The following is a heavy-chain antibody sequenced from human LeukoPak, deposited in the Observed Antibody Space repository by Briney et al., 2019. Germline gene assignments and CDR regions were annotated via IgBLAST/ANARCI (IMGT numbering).Heavy chain of an antibody. CDR3: ARLRSGFHHYYYMDV. V-gene: IGHV4-59*01. J-gene: IGHJ6*03. CDR1: RGSISGYY. D-gene: IGHD1-14*01. CDR2: IYYSGST. Sequence: SETLSLTCSVSRGSISGYYWTWIRQPAGKGLEWIGYIYYSGSTNYNPSPKSRVTISVDTSRNQFSLKLSSVTAADTAVYYCARLRSGFHHYYYMDVWGKGTTVTVSS.